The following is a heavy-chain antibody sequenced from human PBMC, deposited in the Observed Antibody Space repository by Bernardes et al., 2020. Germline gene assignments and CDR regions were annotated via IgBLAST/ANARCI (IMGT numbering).Heavy chain of an antibody. CDR1: GGSFSGYY. CDR2: INHSGST. V-gene: IGHV4-34*01. CDR3: ARGAAHRFRYCSSTSCYRAGFDP. J-gene: IGHJ5*02. Sequence: SETLSLTCAVYGGSFSGYYWSWIRQPPGKGLEWIGEINHSGSTNYNPSLKSRVTISVDTSKNQFSLKLSSVTAADTAVYYCARGAAHRFRYCSSTSCYRAGFDPWGQGTLVTVSS. D-gene: IGHD2-2*02.